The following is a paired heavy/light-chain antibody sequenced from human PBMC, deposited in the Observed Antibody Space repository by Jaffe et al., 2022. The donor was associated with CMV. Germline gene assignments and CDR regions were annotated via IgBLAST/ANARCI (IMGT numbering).Light chain of an antibody. CDR2: QAS. Sequence: DIQMTQSPSTLSASVGDRVTITCRASQSISSWLAWYQQKPGKAPKLLIYQASSLESGVPSRFSGSGSGTEFTLTISSLQPDDFATYYCQQYNSYSTFGQGTKVEIK. CDR3: QQYNSYST. CDR1: QSISSW. J-gene: IGKJ1*01. V-gene: IGKV1-5*03.
Heavy chain of an antibody. J-gene: IGHJ4*02. Sequence: QVQLVESGGGVVQTGRSLRLSCAASGFTFSNYGMHWVRQAPGKGLEWVAVISYDGSHKYYADSVKGRFTISRDNSRNTLYLQMNSLRAEDTAVYHCARGATPHWLFIDYWGQGTLVTVSS. V-gene: IGHV3-30*03. CDR2: ISYDGSHK. CDR3: ARGATPHWLFIDY. CDR1: GFTFSNYG. D-gene: IGHD3-9*01.